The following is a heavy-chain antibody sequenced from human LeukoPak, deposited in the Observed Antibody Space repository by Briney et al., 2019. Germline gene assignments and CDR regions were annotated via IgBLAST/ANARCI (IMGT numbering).Heavy chain of an antibody. CDR1: GGSISSYY. J-gene: IGHJ4*02. V-gene: IGHV4-59*01. CDR3: ASMSPRATKASFDY. CDR2: IYYSGST. Sequence: SETLSLTCTVSGGSISSYYWSWIRQPPGKGLEWIGYIYYSGSTNYNPSLKSRVTISVDTSKNQFSLKLSSVTAADTAVYYCASMSPRATKASFDYWGQGTLVTVSS. D-gene: IGHD1-26*01.